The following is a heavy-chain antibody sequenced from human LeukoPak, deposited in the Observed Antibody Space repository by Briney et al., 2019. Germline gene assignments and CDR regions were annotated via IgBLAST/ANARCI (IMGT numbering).Heavy chain of an antibody. CDR1: GFTFSSYA. CDR2: ISYDGSNK. J-gene: IGHJ4*02. CDR3: ARDHPNSSGYWDY. V-gene: IGHV3-30-3*01. Sequence: GGSLRLSCAASGFTFSSYAMHWVRQAPGKGLEWVAVISYDGSNKYYADSVKGRFTISRDNSKNTLYLQMNSLRAEDTAVYYCARDHPNSSGYWDYWGQGTLVTVSS. D-gene: IGHD3-22*01.